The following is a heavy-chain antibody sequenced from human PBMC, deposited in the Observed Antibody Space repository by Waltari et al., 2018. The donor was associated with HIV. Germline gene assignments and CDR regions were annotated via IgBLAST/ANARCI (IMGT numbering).Heavy chain of an antibody. CDR2: IKQDGIEK. D-gene: IGHD1-1*01. CDR3: ARDPLVEHRGILDY. V-gene: IGHV3-7*01. CDR1: GFTFSSYW. Sequence: EVQLGESGGGLVQPGGSLRLSCAASGFTFSSYWMSWVRQAPGKGLEWVANIKQDGIEKYYVDSVKGRFTISRDNAKNSLYLQMNSLRAEDTAVYYCARDPLVEHRGILDYWGQGTLVTVSS. J-gene: IGHJ4*02.